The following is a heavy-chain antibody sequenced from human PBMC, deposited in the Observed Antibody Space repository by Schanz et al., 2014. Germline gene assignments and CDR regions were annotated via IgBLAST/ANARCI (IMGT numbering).Heavy chain of an antibody. V-gene: IGHV3-21*01. D-gene: IGHD2-15*01. CDR2: VSRSTPDI. CDR3: VRDSFYAFDY. J-gene: IGHJ4*02. CDR1: GFSLDIFA. Sequence: EVHLLESGGGLVEPGGSLRLSCATSGFSLDIFAVSWVRQAPGKGLEWVSYVSRSTPDIYYADSVKGRFTMSRDNAKNSVSLQMNNQRAEDTSVCYGVRDSFYAFDYWGQGTLVTVSS.